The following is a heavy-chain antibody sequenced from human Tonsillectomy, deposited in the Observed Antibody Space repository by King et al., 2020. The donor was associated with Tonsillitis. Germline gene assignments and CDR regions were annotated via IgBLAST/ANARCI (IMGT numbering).Heavy chain of an antibody. V-gene: IGHV3-7*01. J-gene: IGHJ3*02. CDR1: GFISSNYW. CDR3: TREGI. Sequence: VQLVESGGGLVQPGGSLRLSCEVSGFISSNYWMNWVRQAPGKGLEWVARIKPDGSEKYYVDAARGRFTISRDNAKNSLFLQMNSLRAEDTAMYYCTREGIWGQGTMVTVSS. CDR2: IKPDGSEK.